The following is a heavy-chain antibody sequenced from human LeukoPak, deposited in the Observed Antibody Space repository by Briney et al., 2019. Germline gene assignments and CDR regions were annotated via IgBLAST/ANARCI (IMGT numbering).Heavy chain of an antibody. CDR2: ISFHGTDT. V-gene: IGHV3-30*04. J-gene: IGHJ6*03. D-gene: IGHD6-13*01. Sequence: QSGGSLRLSCAASGFTFISYAIHWVRQAPGKGLEWVAVISFHGTDTFYADSVKGRFTISRDNSKNTLYLQMNSLRAEGTAVYYCARYPRSAAGPYYYYYYMDVWGKGTTVTISS. CDR1: GFTFISYA. CDR3: ARYPRSAAGPYYYYYYMDV.